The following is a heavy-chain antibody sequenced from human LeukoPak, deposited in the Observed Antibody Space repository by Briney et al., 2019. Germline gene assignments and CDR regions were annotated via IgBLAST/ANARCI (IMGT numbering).Heavy chain of an antibody. CDR3: ARAKGYGDYALDY. CDR2: IIPILGIA. Sequence: SVKVSCKASGGTFSSYAISWVRQAPGQGLEWMGRIIPILGIANYAQKFQGRVTITADKSASTAYMELSSLRSEDTAVYYCARAKGYGDYALDYWGQGTLVAVSS. D-gene: IGHD4-17*01. CDR1: GGTFSSYA. J-gene: IGHJ4*02. V-gene: IGHV1-69*04.